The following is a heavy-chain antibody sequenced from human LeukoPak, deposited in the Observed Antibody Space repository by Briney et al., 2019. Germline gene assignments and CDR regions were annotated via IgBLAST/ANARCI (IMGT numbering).Heavy chain of an antibody. D-gene: IGHD1-26*01. CDR2: ISAYKGNT. CDR3: ARAGYSRFVDDLDY. J-gene: IGHJ4*02. Sequence: GASVKVSCKASGYIFTNYGINWVRQAPGQGLEWMGWISAYKGNTKYTQKLQDRVTMTTDTSTSTAYMELKTLRSDDTAVYFCARAGYSRFVDDLDYWGQGTLVTVSS. CDR1: GYIFTNYG. V-gene: IGHV1-18*01.